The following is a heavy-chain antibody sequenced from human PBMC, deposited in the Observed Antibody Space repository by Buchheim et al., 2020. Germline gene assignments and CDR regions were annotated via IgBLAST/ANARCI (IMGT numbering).Heavy chain of an antibody. V-gene: IGHV3-23*01. CDR2: ISGSGGST. CDR3: AKDLSLTWTYSSGCHYYYGRDV. J-gene: IGHJ6*02. Sequence: EVQLLESGGGLVQPGGSLRLSCAASGFTFSSYAMSWVRQAPGKGLEWVSAISGSGGSTYYADSVKGRFTISRDNSKNTLYLQMNTLKAEDTAVYYCAKDLSLTWTYSSGCHYYYGRDVWGQGTT. D-gene: IGHD6-19*01. CDR1: GFTFSSYA.